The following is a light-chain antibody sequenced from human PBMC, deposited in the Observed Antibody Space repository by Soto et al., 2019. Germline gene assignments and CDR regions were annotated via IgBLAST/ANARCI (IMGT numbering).Light chain of an antibody. J-gene: IGKJ1*01. V-gene: IGKV1-5*01. CDR1: QSIRTW. Sequence: DIQMTQSPSTLSAAVGDRVTITCRASQSIRTWLAWYQQKPGKAPKLLIYDASSLESGVPSRFIGSGSGTEFTLTINSLQADDLATYYCQQYNSYSWTFGHGTQVEIK. CDR3: QQYNSYSWT. CDR2: DAS.